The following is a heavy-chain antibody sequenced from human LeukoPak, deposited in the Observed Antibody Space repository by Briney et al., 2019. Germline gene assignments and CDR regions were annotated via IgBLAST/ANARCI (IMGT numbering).Heavy chain of an antibody. CDR3: AREFGGMIMVDY. V-gene: IGHV3-21*01. J-gene: IGHJ4*02. CDR2: ISSSSSYI. CDR1: GFTFSSYR. Sequence: GGSLRLSCAASGFTFSSYRMNWVRQAPGKGLEWVSSISSSSSYIYYADSVKGRFTISRDNAKNSLYLQMNSLRAEDTAVHYCAREFGGMIMVDYWGQGTLVTVSS. D-gene: IGHD2-8*01.